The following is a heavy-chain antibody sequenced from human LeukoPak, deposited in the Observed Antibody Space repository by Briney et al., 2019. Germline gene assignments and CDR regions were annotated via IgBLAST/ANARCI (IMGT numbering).Heavy chain of an antibody. D-gene: IGHD6-6*01. V-gene: IGHV1-18*01. CDR2: ISACNGNT. CDR3: ARSYSSTSMDY. Sequence: ASVKVSCKASEYTFTRYGISWVRQAPGQGLEWMGWISACNGNTKYAQKLQGRVTMTTDTSTNTAYMELRSLRSDDTAVYYCARSYSSTSMDYWGQGTLVTVSS. J-gene: IGHJ4*02. CDR1: EYTFTRYG.